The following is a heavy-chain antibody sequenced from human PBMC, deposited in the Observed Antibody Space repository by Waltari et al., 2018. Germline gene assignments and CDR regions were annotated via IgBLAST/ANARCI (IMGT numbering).Heavy chain of an antibody. CDR1: GNTLTELS. V-gene: IGHV1-24*01. Sequence: QVQLVQSGAEVKKPGASVKVSCKVSGNTLTELSMHWVRRAPGKGLEWMGGFDPEDGETIYAQSFQGRVTMTEDTSTDTAYMEVSSLRSEDTAVYYCATSPIALFGTLYWGQGTLVTVSS. D-gene: IGHD6-13*01. CDR2: FDPEDGET. J-gene: IGHJ4*02. CDR3: ATSPIALFGTLY.